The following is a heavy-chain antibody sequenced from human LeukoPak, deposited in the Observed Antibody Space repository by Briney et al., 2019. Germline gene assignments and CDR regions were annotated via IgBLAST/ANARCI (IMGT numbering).Heavy chain of an antibody. Sequence: ASVKVSCKVSGYTLTELSMHWVRQAPGKGLEWMGGFDPEDGETIYAQKFQGRVTMTEDTSTDTAYMELSSLRSEDTAVYYCATAPVVPAAIPFDYWGQGTLVTVSS. D-gene: IGHD2-2*01. CDR3: ATAPVVPAAIPFDY. CDR2: FDPEDGET. J-gene: IGHJ4*02. V-gene: IGHV1-24*01. CDR1: GYTLTELS.